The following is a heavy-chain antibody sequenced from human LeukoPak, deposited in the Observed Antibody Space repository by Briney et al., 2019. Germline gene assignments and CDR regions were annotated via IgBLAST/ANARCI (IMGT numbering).Heavy chain of an antibody. CDR2: IYYSGST. J-gene: IGHJ3*02. V-gene: IGHV4-59*01. CDR1: GGAISSYY. Sequence: SETLSLTRTVSGGAISSYYWSWVRQPPGKGLEWIGYIYYSGSTNYNPSLKSRVTISVDTSKNQFSLQLLSVTAADTAVYYCETKALSDALDICGQGTPVTVSS. CDR3: ETKALSDALDI.